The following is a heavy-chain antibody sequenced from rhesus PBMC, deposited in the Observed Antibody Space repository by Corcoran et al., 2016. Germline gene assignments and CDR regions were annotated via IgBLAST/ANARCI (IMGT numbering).Heavy chain of an antibody. D-gene: IGHD3-9*01. V-gene: IGHV4S7*01. J-gene: IGHJ6*01. CDR3: ARAYEDDYGYYYYYGLDS. Sequence: QVQLQESGPGLLKPSDTLSLTCAVSGGSISGGYGWGGIRPPHGRGGGGVGSIYSSNGQTYYNPSLKSRVTISTGTSKNQFSLKLSSVTAADTAVYYCARAYEDDYGYYYYYGLDSWGQGVVVTVSS. CDR1: GGSISGGYG. CDR2: IYSSNGQT.